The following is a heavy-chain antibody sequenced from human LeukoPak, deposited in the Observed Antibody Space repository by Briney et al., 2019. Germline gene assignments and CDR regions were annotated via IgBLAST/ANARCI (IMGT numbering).Heavy chain of an antibody. CDR3: AREGGRGTITMVRGVIGY. V-gene: IGHV3-64*04. D-gene: IGHD3-10*01. CDR2: ISSNGGST. CDR1: GFTFSSYA. Sequence: PGGSLRLSCSASGFTFSSYAMHWVRQAPGKGLEYVSAISSNGGSTYYADSVKGRFTISRDNAKNSLYLQMNSLRDEDTAVYYCAREGGRGTITMVRGVIGYWGQGTLVTVSS. J-gene: IGHJ4*02.